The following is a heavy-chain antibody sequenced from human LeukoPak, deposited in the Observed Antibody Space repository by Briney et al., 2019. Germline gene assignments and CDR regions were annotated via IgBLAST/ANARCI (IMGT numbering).Heavy chain of an antibody. V-gene: IGHV3-33*01. CDR2: IWYDGSNK. CDR3: ARDILGAGSSSGIDY. CDR1: GFTFSSYG. J-gene: IGHJ4*02. Sequence: GGSLRLSCAASGFTFSSYGMHWVRQAPGKGLEWVAVIWYDGSNKYYADSVKGRFTISRDNSKNTLYQQMNSLRAEDTAVYYCARDILGAGSSSGIDYWGQGTLVTVSS. D-gene: IGHD6-6*01.